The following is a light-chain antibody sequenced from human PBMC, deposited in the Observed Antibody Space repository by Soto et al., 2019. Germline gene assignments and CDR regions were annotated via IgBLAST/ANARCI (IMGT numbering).Light chain of an antibody. CDR1: SGDIGDYNY. CDR3: CPYPSSGTLL. Sequence: QSVLTQPASVSGSPGQSITISCVGTSGDIGDYNYVSWYQQHPGKVPKVIIYDVSNRPSGVSYRFSGTKSGNTASLTVSGLHSEVEAGYYSCPYPSSGTLLFGTGTNGTVL. CDR2: DVS. J-gene: IGLJ1*01. V-gene: IGLV2-14*01.